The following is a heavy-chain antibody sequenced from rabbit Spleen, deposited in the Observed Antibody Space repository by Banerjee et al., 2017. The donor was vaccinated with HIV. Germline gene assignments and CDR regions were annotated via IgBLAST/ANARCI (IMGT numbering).Heavy chain of an antibody. CDR2: IDAGSSTFT. V-gene: IGHV1S40*01. D-gene: IGHD8-1*01. CDR3: ARDAGSGHYIDAYFDL. CDR1: GVSFSISSY. J-gene: IGHJ4*01. Sequence: QSLEESGGDLVKPGASLTLTCTVSGVSFSISSYMCWVRQAPGKGLEWIACIDAGSSTFTYYATWAKGRFTISKTSSTTVTLQMTSLTAADTATYFCARDAGSGHYIDAYFDLWGPGTLVTVS.